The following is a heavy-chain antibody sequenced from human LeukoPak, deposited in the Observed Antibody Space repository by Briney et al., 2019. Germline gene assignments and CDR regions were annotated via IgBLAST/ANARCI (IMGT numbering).Heavy chain of an antibody. CDR2: MSSCSGYI. J-gene: IGHJ6*02. Sequence: GRSLRLSGAASGFIFSRYSMNWAPHAPGKGLEWVLVMSSCSGYIYYADSVKGRFTISRDNAKHSLHLQMNSLRAEDTAVYYCARDPGNYYGMDVWGQGTTVTVSS. CDR3: ARDPGNYYGMDV. V-gene: IGHV3-21*01. CDR1: GFIFSRYS. D-gene: IGHD2/OR15-2a*01.